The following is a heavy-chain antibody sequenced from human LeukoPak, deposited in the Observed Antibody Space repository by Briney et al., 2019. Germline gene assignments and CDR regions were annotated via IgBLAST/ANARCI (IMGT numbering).Heavy chain of an antibody. J-gene: IGHJ4*02. CDR1: GGSINSSSYY. D-gene: IGHD6-13*01. CDR2: IYYSGNT. CDR3: AREAYSSSWNPLDY. V-gene: IGHV4-39*07. Sequence: PSETLSLTCNVSGGSINSSSYYWGWIRQPPGKGVEWIGTIYYSGNTYYNPSLKSRVAVSVDTSKNQFSLKLTSVAAADTAMYYCAREAYSSSWNPLDYWGQGTLVTVSS.